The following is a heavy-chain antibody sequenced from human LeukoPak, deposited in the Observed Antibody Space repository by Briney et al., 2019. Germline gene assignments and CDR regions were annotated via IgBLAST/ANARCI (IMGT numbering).Heavy chain of an antibody. Sequence: GGSLRLSCAASGFTFSSYAMSWVRQAPGKGLEWVSAISGSGGSTYYADSVKGRFTVSRDNSKNTLYLQMNSLRSEDTAIYYCAGDPNRSYFDHWGQGTLVTVSS. CDR2: ISGSGGST. J-gene: IGHJ4*02. V-gene: IGHV3-23*01. D-gene: IGHD1-14*01. CDR3: AGDPNRSYFDH. CDR1: GFTFSSYA.